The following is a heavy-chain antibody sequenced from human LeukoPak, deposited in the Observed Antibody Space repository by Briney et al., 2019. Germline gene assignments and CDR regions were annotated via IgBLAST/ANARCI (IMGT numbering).Heavy chain of an antibody. V-gene: IGHV4-61*02. CDR1: RGSISSGRYS. D-gene: IGHD1-26*01. CDR3: ARAEWELDDAFDI. CDR2: IYTSGST. J-gene: IGHJ3*02. Sequence: SQTLSLTCTVSRGSISSGRYSWYWIRQPAGKGLEWIGRIYTSGSTNYNPSLKSRLTISVDTFKNQFSLKLSSVTSADTAVYYCARAEWELDDAFDIWGQGTMVTVSS.